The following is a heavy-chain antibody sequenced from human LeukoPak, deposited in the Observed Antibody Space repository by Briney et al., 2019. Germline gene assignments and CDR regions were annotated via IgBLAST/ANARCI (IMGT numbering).Heavy chain of an antibody. CDR2: IYSSGST. V-gene: IGHV4-59*01. J-gene: IGHJ4*02. Sequence: PSETLSLTCTVSGGSISSYYWSWVRQPPGKGLEWIGYIYSSGSTNYNPSLKSRVTISVDTSKNQFSLKLSSVTAADTAVYYCARTVVAATLAFDYWGQGTLVTVSS. CDR3: ARTVVAATLAFDY. D-gene: IGHD2-15*01. CDR1: GGSISSYY.